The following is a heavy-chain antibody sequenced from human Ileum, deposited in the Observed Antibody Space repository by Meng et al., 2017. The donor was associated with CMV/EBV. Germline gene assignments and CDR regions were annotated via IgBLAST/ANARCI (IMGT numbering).Heavy chain of an antibody. CDR3: ARGPSRTDFDY. D-gene: IGHD1-14*01. Sequence: QVQRVQSGAEVKKPGASVKVSCKASGYTFTGYYIPWVRQAPGEGLEWMGIINPGDGSTNYAQKFQGRVTMTRDTSTTTVHMELSSLRSEDTAVYYCARGPSRTDFDYWGQGTLVTVSS. J-gene: IGHJ4*02. V-gene: IGHV1-46*01. CDR1: GYTFTGYY. CDR2: INPGDGST.